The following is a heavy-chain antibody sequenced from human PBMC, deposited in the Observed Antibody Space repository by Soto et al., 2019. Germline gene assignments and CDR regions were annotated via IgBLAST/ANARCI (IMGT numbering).Heavy chain of an antibody. V-gene: IGHV3-23*01. Sequence: PGGSLRLSCAASGFSFDNFGMSWVRQAPGKGLEWVSGFSGTAGGTYYADSVKGRFTISRDSSKNTVYLQMNSLRAEDTAVYYCARGSGMIPRPGDDWSQGTQVTVSS. CDR2: FSGTAGGT. D-gene: IGHD3-22*01. CDR3: ARGSGMIPRPGDD. J-gene: IGHJ4*02. CDR1: GFSFDNFG.